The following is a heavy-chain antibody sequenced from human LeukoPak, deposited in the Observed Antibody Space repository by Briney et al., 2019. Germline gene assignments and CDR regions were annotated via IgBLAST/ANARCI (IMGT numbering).Heavy chain of an antibody. Sequence: SETLSLTCTVSGGSISSSSYYWGWIRQPPGKGLEWIGSIYYSGSTYYNPSLKSRVTISVDTSKNQFSLKLSSVTAADTAVYYCARSLDDYASGHYYYYYMDVWGKGTTVTISS. D-gene: IGHD4-17*01. CDR3: ARSLDDYASGHYYYYYMDV. CDR2: IYYSGST. J-gene: IGHJ6*03. CDR1: GGSISSSSYY. V-gene: IGHV4-39*01.